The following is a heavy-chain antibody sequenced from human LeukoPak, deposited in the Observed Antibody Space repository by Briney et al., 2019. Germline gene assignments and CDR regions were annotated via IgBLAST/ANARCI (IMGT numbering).Heavy chain of an antibody. D-gene: IGHD3-10*01. V-gene: IGHV1-2*02. CDR2: VNPNSGGT. CDR3: ARGVRYYGSGSYSTWWFDP. J-gene: IGHJ5*02. Sequence: ASVKVSCKASGVTFSDYALNWVRQAPGQGLEWMGWVNPNSGGTNYAQKFQGRVTMTRDTSISTAYMELSRLRSDDTAVYYCARGVRYYGSGSYSTWWFDPWGQGTLVTVSS. CDR1: GVTFSDYA.